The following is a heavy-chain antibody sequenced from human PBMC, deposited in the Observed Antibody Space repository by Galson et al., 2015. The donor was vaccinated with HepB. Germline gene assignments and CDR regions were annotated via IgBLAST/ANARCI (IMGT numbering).Heavy chain of an antibody. J-gene: IGHJ4*02. CDR1: GFTFSSYA. V-gene: IGHV3-23*01. Sequence: SLRLSCAASGFTFSSYAMSWVRQAPGKGLEWVSAISGSGGSTYYADSVKGRFTISRDNSKNTLYLQMNSLRAEDTAVYYCAKRITMILGGDYWGQGTLVTVSS. D-gene: IGHD3-22*01. CDR2: ISGSGGST. CDR3: AKRITMILGGDY.